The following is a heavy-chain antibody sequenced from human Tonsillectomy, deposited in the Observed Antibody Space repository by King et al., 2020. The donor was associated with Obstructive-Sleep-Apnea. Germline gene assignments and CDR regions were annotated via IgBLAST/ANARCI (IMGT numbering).Heavy chain of an antibody. CDR2: INSDGSST. CDR1: GFTFSSYW. Sequence: VQLVESGGGLVQPGGSLRLSCAASGFTFSSYWMHWVRQATGKGLVWVSRINSDGSSTNYADSVKGRFTISRDNAKNTLYLQMNSLRAEDTAVYYCARDEEWELQTYYNGLDVWGQGTTVTVSS. V-gene: IGHV3-74*01. D-gene: IGHD1-26*01. CDR3: ARDEEWELQTYYNGLDV. J-gene: IGHJ6*02.